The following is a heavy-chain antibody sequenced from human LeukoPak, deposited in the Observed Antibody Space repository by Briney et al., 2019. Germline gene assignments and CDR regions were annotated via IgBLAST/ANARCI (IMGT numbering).Heavy chain of an antibody. V-gene: IGHV4-39*07. Sequence: SETLSLTCTVSGDSISSSSYYWGWIRQPPGKGLEWIGSIYYSGSTYYNPSLKSRVTISVDTSKNQFSLKLSSVTAADTAVYYCARGGRMVRGVFDYWGQGTLVTVSS. CDR3: ARGGRMVRGVFDY. CDR1: GDSISSSSYY. CDR2: IYYSGST. D-gene: IGHD3-10*01. J-gene: IGHJ4*02.